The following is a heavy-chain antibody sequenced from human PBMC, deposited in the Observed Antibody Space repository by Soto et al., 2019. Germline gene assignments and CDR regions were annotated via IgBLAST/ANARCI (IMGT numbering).Heavy chain of an antibody. D-gene: IGHD2-15*01. Sequence: PSETLSLTCTVSGGSISSGDYYWSWIRQPPGKGLEWIGYIYYSGSTYYNTSLKSRVTISVDTSKNHFSLKLSSVTAADTAVYYCATQEVGGSYVYTFDPWGQGTLVTVSS. CDR3: ATQEVGGSYVYTFDP. V-gene: IGHV4-30-4*01. CDR1: GGSISSGDYY. J-gene: IGHJ5*02. CDR2: IYYSGST.